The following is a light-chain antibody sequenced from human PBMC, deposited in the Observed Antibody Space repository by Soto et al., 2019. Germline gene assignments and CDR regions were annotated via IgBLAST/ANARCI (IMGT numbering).Light chain of an antibody. Sequence: DIQMTQSPSSLSASVGDRVTITCRASQRISSYLNWYQQKPGKAPKLLIYAAYSMQSAVPSRFSDSGPGTDFTPTIGRLQPEDFARYYCQESYSTTWTFGQGTKVEIK. CDR1: QRISSY. V-gene: IGKV1-39*01. CDR2: AAY. CDR3: QESYSTTWT. J-gene: IGKJ1*01.